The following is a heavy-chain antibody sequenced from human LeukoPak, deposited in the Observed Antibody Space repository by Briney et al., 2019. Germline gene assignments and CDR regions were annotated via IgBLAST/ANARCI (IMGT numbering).Heavy chain of an antibody. CDR1: GFTFSSYG. J-gene: IGHJ4*02. V-gene: IGHV3-30*18. CDR3: AKDKGKWLAWSFDY. Sequence: GGSLRLSCAASGFTFSSYGMHWVRQAPGKGLEWVAVISYDGSKKYYADSVKGRFTISRDNSKNTLYLQMNSLRAEDTAVYYCAKDKGKWLAWSFDYWGQGTLVTVSS. D-gene: IGHD6-19*01. CDR2: ISYDGSKK.